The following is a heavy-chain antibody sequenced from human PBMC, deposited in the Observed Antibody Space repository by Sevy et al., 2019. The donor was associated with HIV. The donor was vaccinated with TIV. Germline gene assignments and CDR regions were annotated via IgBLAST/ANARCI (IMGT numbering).Heavy chain of an antibody. D-gene: IGHD6-13*01. Sequence: GGCLRLSCAASGFTFSSDAMSWVRQAPGKGLEWVSAISGSGGSTYYADSVKGRCTISRDNSTNTLYLQMNSLSAEDTAVNYCAKEGLAAAGTTGTGAFDIWGQGTMVTVSS. J-gene: IGHJ3*02. CDR2: ISGSGGST. CDR3: AKEGLAAAGTTGTGAFDI. CDR1: GFTFSSDA. V-gene: IGHV3-23*01.